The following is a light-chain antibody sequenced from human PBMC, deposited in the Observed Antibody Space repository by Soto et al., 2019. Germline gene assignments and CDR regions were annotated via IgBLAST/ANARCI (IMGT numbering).Light chain of an antibody. Sequence: EIVLTQSPATLSLSPGERATLSCRASQSVSIYLAWYQQKPGQAPRLLIYDASNRATGIPGRFSGSGSGTDFTLTISSLEPEDFAVYYWQQRSNWPRSFGQGTKVEIK. V-gene: IGKV3-11*01. CDR1: QSVSIY. CDR3: QQRSNWPRS. J-gene: IGKJ1*01. CDR2: DAS.